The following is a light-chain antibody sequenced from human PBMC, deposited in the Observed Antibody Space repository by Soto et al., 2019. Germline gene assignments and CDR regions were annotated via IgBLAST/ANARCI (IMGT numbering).Light chain of an antibody. CDR3: TSYAGSNTYV. CDR2: EVV. V-gene: IGLV2-8*01. Sequence: QSVLTQPPSASGSPGQSVTISCTGTKSDIGVYDFVSWYQHHPGKAPRLIIYEVVQRPSGVPDRFSGSKSGNTASLTVSGLQAPDEADYFCTSYAGSNTYVFGSGTKVTVL. J-gene: IGLJ1*01. CDR1: KSDIGVYDF.